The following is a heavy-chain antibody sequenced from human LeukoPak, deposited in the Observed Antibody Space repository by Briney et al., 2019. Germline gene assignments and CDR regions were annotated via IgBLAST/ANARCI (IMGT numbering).Heavy chain of an antibody. J-gene: IGHJ6*02. CDR1: GGSFSGYY. CDR3: ARAQRLRKSGYYYYYYGMDV. Sequence: SETLSLTCAVYGGSFSGYYWSWIRQPPGKGLEWIGEINHSGSTNYNPSLKSRVTISVDTSKNQFSLKLSSVTAAGTAVYYCARAQRLRKSGYYYYYYGMDVWGQGTTVTVSS. D-gene: IGHD6-25*01. V-gene: IGHV4-34*01. CDR2: INHSGST.